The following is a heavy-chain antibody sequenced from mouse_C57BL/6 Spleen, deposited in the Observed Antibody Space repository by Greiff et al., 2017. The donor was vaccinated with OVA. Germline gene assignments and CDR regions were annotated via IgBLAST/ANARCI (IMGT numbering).Heavy chain of an antibody. CDR2: IDPSDSET. J-gene: IGHJ2*01. CDR1: GYTFTSYW. D-gene: IGHD2-3*01. CDR3: ARALDGYYDYFDY. V-gene: IGHV1-52*01. Sequence: QVQLQQPGAELVRPGSSVKLSCKASGYTFTSYWMHWVKQRPIQGLEWIGNIDPSDSETHYNQKFKDKATLTVDKSSSTAYMQLSSLTSEDSAVYYCARALDGYYDYFDYWGQGTTLTVSS.